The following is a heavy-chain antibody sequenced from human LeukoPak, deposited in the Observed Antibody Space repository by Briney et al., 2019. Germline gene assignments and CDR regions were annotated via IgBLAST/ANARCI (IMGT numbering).Heavy chain of an antibody. Sequence: SETLSLTCPVAGGSISSYYWSWIRQPPGKRLEWLGYIYYSGSTNYNPSLKSRVTISVDTSKNQFSLKLSSVTAADTAVYYCARRVAVTGIYCFDLWGQGTPVTVSS. V-gene: IGHV4-59*08. CDR2: IYYSGST. D-gene: IGHD6-19*01. CDR3: ARRVAVTGIYCFDL. J-gene: IGHJ4*02. CDR1: GGSISSYY.